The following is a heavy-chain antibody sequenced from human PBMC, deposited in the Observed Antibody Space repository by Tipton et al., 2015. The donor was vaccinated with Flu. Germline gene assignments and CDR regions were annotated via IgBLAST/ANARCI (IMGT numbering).Heavy chain of an antibody. CDR2: ISYDGSSK. CDR1: GFTFSSYA. Sequence: SLRLSCAASGFTFSSYAMHWVRQAPGKGLEWVAVISYDGSSKYYADSVKGRFTISRDNSKNTLYLQMNSLRAEDTAVYYCARTLRITIFGVVEYYYYGMDVWGQGTTVTVSS. D-gene: IGHD3-3*01. CDR3: ARTLRITIFGVVEYYYYGMDV. V-gene: IGHV3-30-3*01. J-gene: IGHJ6*02.